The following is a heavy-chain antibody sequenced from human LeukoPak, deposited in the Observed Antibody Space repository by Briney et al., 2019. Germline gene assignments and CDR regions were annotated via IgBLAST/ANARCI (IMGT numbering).Heavy chain of an antibody. CDR2: IKSDGITI. J-gene: IGHJ4*02. CDR3: LRDLNWSLDQ. CDR1: GFTFSNYM. D-gene: IGHD1-20*01. Sequence: PGGSLRLSCKASGFTFSNYMMHWVRQAPGKGLVWVSRIKSDGITITYADSVKGRFTISRDNAKNTLYLQMNSLRAEDTAVYYCLRDLNWSLDQWGQGTLVTVSS. V-gene: IGHV3-74*01.